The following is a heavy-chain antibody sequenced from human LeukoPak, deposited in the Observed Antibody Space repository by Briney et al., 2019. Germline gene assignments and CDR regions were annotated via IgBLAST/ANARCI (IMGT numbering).Heavy chain of an antibody. CDR3: AKGAAARSYVYFDY. CDR1: GFSFSSSA. V-gene: IGHV3-23*01. D-gene: IGHD6-6*01. J-gene: IGHJ4*02. CDR2: ITGSSGNT. Sequence: GGSLRLSCAASGFSFSSSAMTWVRQAPGKGLEWVSTITGSSGNTYYTDSVKGRFTISRDNSKNTLYVQMNSLRAEDTAVYYCAKGAAARSYVYFDYRGPGMLVTVSS.